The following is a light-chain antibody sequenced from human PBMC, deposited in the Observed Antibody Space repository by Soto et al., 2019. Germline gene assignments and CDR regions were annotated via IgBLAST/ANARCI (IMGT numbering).Light chain of an antibody. CDR1: SSDVGGYDY. V-gene: IGLV2-8*01. J-gene: IGLJ1*01. Sequence: QSVLTQPPSASGSPGQTVTISCTGTSSDVGGYDYVSWYQQHPGEAPKLIIYEVTKRPSGVPDRFSGSKSGNTASLTVSGLLAEDEADYHCACYAGGKNFYVFGTGTKLTVL. CDR2: EVT. CDR3: ACYAGGKNFYV.